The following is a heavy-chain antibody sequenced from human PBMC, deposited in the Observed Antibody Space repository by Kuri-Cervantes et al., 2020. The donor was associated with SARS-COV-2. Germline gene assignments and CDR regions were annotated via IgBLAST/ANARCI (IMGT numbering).Heavy chain of an antibody. CDR1: GGSFSGYY. CDR2: INHSVST. D-gene: IGHD2-2*01. Sequence: SETLSLTCAVYGGSFSGYYWSWIRQPPGKGLDWIGEINHSVSTNYNPSLRSRVTISVDTSKNQFSLNLSSVTAADTAVYYCGRVMGGCSSTSCVLDPWGQGTLVTVSS. V-gene: IGHV4-34*01. CDR3: GRVMGGCSSTSCVLDP. J-gene: IGHJ5*02.